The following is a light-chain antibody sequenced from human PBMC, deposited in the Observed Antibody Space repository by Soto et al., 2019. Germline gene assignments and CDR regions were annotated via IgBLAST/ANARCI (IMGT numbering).Light chain of an antibody. CDR1: QSIRSW. V-gene: IGKV1-5*03. CDR3: QQYNSYWA. Sequence: DIQMTQSPSTLSASVGDRVTITCRASQSIRSWLAWYQQKPGKAPKLLIYKASSLESGVTSRFSGSGSGTEFTLTISSLQHDDVATYCCQQYNSYWAFGQGTKVEIK. J-gene: IGKJ1*01. CDR2: KAS.